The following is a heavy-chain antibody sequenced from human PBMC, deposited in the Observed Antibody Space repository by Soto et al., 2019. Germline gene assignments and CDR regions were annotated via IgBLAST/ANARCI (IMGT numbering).Heavy chain of an antibody. CDR1: GFTFSSYG. V-gene: IGHV3-33*01. CDR3: ARDRVVVVAATQYNWFDP. J-gene: IGHJ5*02. Sequence: QVQLVESGGGVVQPGRSLRLSCAASGFTFSSYGMHWVRQAPGKGLEWVAVIWYDGSNKYYADSVKGRFTISRDNSKNTLYLQMNSLRAEDTAVYYCARDRVVVVAATQYNWFDPWGQGTLVTVSS. CDR2: IWYDGSNK. D-gene: IGHD2-15*01.